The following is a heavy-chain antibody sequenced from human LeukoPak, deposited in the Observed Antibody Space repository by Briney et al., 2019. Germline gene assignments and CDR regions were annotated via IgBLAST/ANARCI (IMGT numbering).Heavy chain of an antibody. Sequence: SETLSLTCTVSGGSVSSGDYYWSWIRQPPGKGLEWVAYIYYSGSTNYNPSLKSRVTISVDTSKNQSSLKLSSVTAADTAVYYCARDLNYYGSGSYDWFDPWGQGTLVTVSS. CDR1: GGSVSSGDYY. D-gene: IGHD3-10*01. CDR3: ARDLNYYGSGSYDWFDP. J-gene: IGHJ5*02. CDR2: IYYSGST. V-gene: IGHV4-61*08.